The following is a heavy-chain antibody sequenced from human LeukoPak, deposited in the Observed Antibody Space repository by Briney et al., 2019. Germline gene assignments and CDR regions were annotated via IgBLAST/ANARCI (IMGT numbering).Heavy chain of an antibody. J-gene: IGHJ4*02. D-gene: IGHD3-22*01. CDR2: VSHSGGA. Sequence: SEPLSPPCTVPGGSMSSRHYYWCWIRQPPGKRLEGVGSVSHSGGAYYNPYLERRVTISVDTSQNPLSLYLRTVTATDTALYLCLFYEDSSGDYSERYWGQGNLVTVSS. CDR3: LFYEDSSGDYSERY. CDR1: GGSMSSRHYY. V-gene: IGHV4-39*07.